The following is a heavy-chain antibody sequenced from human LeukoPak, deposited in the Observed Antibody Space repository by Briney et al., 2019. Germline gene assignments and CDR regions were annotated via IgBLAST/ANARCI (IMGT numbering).Heavy chain of an antibody. CDR1: GFTFSSYD. CDR3: ARGYYYYGMDV. Sequence: GGSLRLSCAASGFTFSSYDMHWVRQATGKGLEWVSAIGAAGDTYYPGSVKGRFTISRENAKNSLYLQMNSLRAGDTAVYYCARGYYYYGMDVWGQGTTVTVSS. V-gene: IGHV3-13*01. J-gene: IGHJ6*02. CDR2: IGAAGDT.